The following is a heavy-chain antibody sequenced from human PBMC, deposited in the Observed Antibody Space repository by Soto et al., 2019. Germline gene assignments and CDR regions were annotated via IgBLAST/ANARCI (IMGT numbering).Heavy chain of an antibody. CDR1: GFTFSSYS. CDR2: ISSSSSYI. D-gene: IGHD3-22*01. J-gene: IGHJ5*02. V-gene: IGHV3-21*01. CDR3: ARDFPYYYDSSANWFDP. Sequence: PGGSLRLSCVASGFTFSSYSMNWVRQAPGKGLEWVSSISSSSSYIYYADSVKGRFTISRDNAKNSLYLQMNSLRAEDTAVYYCARDFPYYYDSSANWFDPWGQGTLVTVSS.